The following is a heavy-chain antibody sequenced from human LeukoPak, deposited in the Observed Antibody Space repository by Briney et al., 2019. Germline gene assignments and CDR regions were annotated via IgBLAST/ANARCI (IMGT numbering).Heavy chain of an antibody. V-gene: IGHV3-64D*09. Sequence: GGSLRLSCSASGFTFSSYAMHWVRQAPGRGLEYVSAISSNGDYTYYADSVKGRFTISRDKSKNTLYLQMSSLRAEDTAVYYCAKQEYGDYVSDWFDPWGQGTLVTVSS. CDR2: ISSNGDYT. CDR1: GFTFSSYA. D-gene: IGHD4-17*01. J-gene: IGHJ5*02. CDR3: AKQEYGDYVSDWFDP.